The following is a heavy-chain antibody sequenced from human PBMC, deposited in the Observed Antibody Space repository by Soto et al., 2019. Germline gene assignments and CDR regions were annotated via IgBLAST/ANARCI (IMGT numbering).Heavy chain of an antibody. CDR3: LRQIAGSNVGNAFDI. J-gene: IGHJ3*02. CDR2: IYYSGST. Sequence: SETLFLTCTVSGGSISSSSYYWGWIRQPPGKGLEWIGSIYYSGSTYYNPSLKSRVTISVDTSKNQFSLKLSSVPAADTAVYYFLRQIAGSNVGNAFDIRDEGTMVT. V-gene: IGHV4-39*01. CDR1: GGSISSSSYY. D-gene: IGHD3-10*01.